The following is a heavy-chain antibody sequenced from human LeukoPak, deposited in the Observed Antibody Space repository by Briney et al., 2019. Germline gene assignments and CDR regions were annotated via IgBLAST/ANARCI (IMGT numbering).Heavy chain of an antibody. V-gene: IGHV5-10-1*01. J-gene: IGHJ4*02. Sequence: GESLKISCKGSGYSFTSYWISLVRQMPGKGLEWMGRIDPSDSYTNYSPSFQGHVTISADKSLSTASLQWSTLKASDTAMYYCARQGHNFFDYWGQGTLVTVSS. CDR2: IDPSDSYT. CDR1: GYSFTSYW. CDR3: ARQGHNFFDY.